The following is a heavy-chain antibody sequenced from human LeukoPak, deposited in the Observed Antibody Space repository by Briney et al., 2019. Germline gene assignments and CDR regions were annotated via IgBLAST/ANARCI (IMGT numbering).Heavy chain of an antibody. CDR3: GRIEINANNGMDV. Sequence: GGSLRLSCAASGFKFSDHYIDWVRQAPGKGLEWVGRSRNKASSYTTEYAASVEGRFTISRDVSESSLYLQMNSLRTEDTAVYYCGRIEINANNGMDVWGQGTTVTVSS. V-gene: IGHV3-72*01. CDR1: GFKFSDHY. CDR2: SRNKASSYTT. D-gene: IGHD1/OR15-1a*01. J-gene: IGHJ6*02.